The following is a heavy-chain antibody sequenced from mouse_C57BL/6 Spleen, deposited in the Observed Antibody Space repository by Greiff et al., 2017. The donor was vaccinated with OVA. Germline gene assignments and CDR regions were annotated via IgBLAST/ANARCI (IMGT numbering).Heavy chain of an antibody. Sequence: VQLQQPGAELVKPGASVKLSCKASGYTFTSYWMQWVKQRPGQGLELIGEIDPSDSYTNYNQKFKGQATLTVDTSSSTAYMQLSSLTSEDSAVYYCARGDYYGSSSFDYWGQGTTLTVSS. CDR1: GYTFTSYW. CDR3: ARGDYYGSSSFDY. CDR2: IDPSDSYT. D-gene: IGHD1-1*01. J-gene: IGHJ2*01. V-gene: IGHV1-50*01.